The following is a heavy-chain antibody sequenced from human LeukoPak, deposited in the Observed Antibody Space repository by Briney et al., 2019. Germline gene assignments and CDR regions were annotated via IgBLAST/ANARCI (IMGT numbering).Heavy chain of an antibody. J-gene: IGHJ3*02. CDR3: ARDRNGSGDAFDI. V-gene: IGHV4-4*07. CDR2: IHSSGTT. D-gene: IGHD3-10*01. Sequence: SQTLSLTCTVSGVSMNYYFWNWIRQPAGEGLQWIGRIHSSGTTNYNPSLKSRVTMSIDMSKHQFSLRLTSVTAADTAVYYCARDRNGSGDAFDIWGQGTMVTVSS. CDR1: GVSMNYYF.